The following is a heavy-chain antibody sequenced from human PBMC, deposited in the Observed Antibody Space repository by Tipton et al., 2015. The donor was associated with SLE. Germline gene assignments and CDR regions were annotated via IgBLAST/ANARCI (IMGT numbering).Heavy chain of an antibody. D-gene: IGHD3-3*01. CDR1: GGSISSHY. CDR3: ARIAAPWSGYSDY. V-gene: IGHV4-59*11. J-gene: IGHJ4*02. CDR2: IYYSGST. Sequence: LRLSCTVSGGSISSHYWSWIRQPPGKGLEWIGYIYYSGSTNYNPSLKSRVTISVDTSKNQFSLKLSSVTAADTAVYYCARIAAPWSGYSDYWGQGTLVTVSS.